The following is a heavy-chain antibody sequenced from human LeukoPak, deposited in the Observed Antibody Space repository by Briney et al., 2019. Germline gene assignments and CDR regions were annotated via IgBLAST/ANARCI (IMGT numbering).Heavy chain of an antibody. D-gene: IGHD2-2*01. CDR1: GGSISSYY. CDR3: AREDEYQRGPFDP. Sequence: SETLSLTCTVSGGSISSYYWSWIRQPPGKGLEWIGYIYYSGSTNYNPSLESRVTISVDTSKNQFSLKLSSVTAADTAVYYCAREDEYQRGPFDPWGQGTLVTVSS. V-gene: IGHV4-59*12. J-gene: IGHJ5*02. CDR2: IYYSGST.